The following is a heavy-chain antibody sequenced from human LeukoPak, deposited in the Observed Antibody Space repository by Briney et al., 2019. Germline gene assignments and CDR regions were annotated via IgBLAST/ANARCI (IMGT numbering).Heavy chain of an antibody. CDR2: IYYTGSS. J-gene: IGHJ5*02. Sequence: PETLSLTCTVSGGSISSYYWSWIRQPPGKGLEWIGYIYYTGSSNFNPSIKSRVTMSVDTSKNQFSLNLSSVTAADTAVYYCARVVSRGVIVIGDHWFDPWGQQTV. CDR1: GGSISSYY. V-gene: IGHV4-59*01. CDR3: ARVVSRGVIVIGDHWFDP. D-gene: IGHD3-16*02.